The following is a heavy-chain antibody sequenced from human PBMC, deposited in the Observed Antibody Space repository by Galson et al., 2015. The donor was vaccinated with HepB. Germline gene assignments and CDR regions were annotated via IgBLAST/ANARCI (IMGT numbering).Heavy chain of an antibody. V-gene: IGHV3-30-3*01. CDR2: LSYDGSNK. D-gene: IGHD3-22*01. CDR1: RFTFSNYA. CDR3: ARWGPKSYYYESSGYYGNWYFDL. J-gene: IGHJ2*01. Sequence: SLRLSCAASRFTFSNYAMHWVRQAPGKGLEWVAVLSYDGSNKYYADSVKGRLTISRDNSKNTLYLQMNSLRAEDTAAYYCARWGPKSYYYESSGYYGNWYFDLWGRGTLVTVSS.